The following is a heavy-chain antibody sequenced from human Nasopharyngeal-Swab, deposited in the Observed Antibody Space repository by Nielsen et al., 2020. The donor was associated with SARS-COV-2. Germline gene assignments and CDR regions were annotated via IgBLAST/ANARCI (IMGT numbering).Heavy chain of an antibody. J-gene: IGHJ6*02. CDR1: GGSFSGYY. V-gene: IGHV4-34*01. CDR2: INHGGST. D-gene: IGHD2-2*01. CDR3: ASCSSTSCPLKMDV. Sequence: SETLSLTCAVYGGSFSGYYWSWIRQPPGKGLEWIGEINHGGSTNYNPSLKSRLTISVDTSKNQFSLKLSSVTAADTAVYYCASCSSTSCPLKMDVWGQGTTVTVSS.